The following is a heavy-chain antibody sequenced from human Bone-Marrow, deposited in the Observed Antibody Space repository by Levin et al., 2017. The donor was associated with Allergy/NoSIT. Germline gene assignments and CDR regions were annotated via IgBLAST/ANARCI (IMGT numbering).Heavy chain of an antibody. D-gene: IGHD3-3*01. CDR3: AKDDFDFWSGYYETHHTDV. V-gene: IGHV3-30*18. CDR1: GFTFRSYD. Sequence: GGSLRLSCAASGFTFRSYDMHWVRQAPGKGLEWVAVISYDGNNQYYADSVKGRFTISRDNSKNTLYLQMNSLRTEDTAVYYCAKDDFDFWSGYYETHHTDVWGKGTTVTVSS. J-gene: IGHJ6*03. CDR2: ISYDGNNQ.